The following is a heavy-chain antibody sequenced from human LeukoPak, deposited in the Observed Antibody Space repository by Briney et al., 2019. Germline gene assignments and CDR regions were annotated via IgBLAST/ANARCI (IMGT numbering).Heavy chain of an antibody. Sequence: GGSLRLSCAASGFTFSSYWMWWVRQAPGKGLVWVSRINSDGSSTGHADSVKGRFTISRDNAKNTLYLQMNNLRAEDTAVCYCARWGMGATDYWGQGTLVTVSS. V-gene: IGHV3-74*01. CDR1: GFTFSSYW. CDR3: ARWGMGATDY. CDR2: INSDGSST. D-gene: IGHD1-26*01. J-gene: IGHJ4*02.